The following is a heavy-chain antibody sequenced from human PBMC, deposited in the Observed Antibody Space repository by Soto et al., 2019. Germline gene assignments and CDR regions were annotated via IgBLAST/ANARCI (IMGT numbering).Heavy chain of an antibody. CDR2: IYYSGNT. V-gene: IGHV4-59*01. CDR1: GGSISGYY. CDR3: ARGAVGWLFDY. D-gene: IGHD5-12*01. J-gene: IGHJ4*02. Sequence: PSETLSLTWTVSGGSISGYYWSWIRQPPGKGLEWIGNIYYSGNTNYNPSLKSRVTISVDTSKNQFSLKLSSVTAADTAVYSCARGAVGWLFDYWGQGTLVPVSS.